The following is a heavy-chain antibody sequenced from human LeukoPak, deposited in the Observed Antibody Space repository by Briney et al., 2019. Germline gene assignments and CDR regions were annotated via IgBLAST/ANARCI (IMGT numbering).Heavy chain of an antibody. Sequence: ASVKVSCKASGGTFSSYAISWVRQAPGQGLEWMGRINPNSGGTNYAQKFQGRVTMTRDTSISTAYMELSRLRSDDTAVYYCARGSYYYDSSGYYLPNFDYWGQGTLVTVSS. CDR3: ARGSYYYDSSGYYLPNFDY. D-gene: IGHD3-22*01. V-gene: IGHV1-2*06. CDR2: INPNSGGT. CDR1: GGTFSSYA. J-gene: IGHJ4*02.